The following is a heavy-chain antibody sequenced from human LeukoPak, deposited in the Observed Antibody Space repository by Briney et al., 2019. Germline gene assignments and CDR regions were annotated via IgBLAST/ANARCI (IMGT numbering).Heavy chain of an antibody. D-gene: IGHD5-18*01. CDR3: ARLFLGGYSYGRRKLNWFDP. CDR2: INHSGST. CDR1: GGSFSGYY. Sequence: SETLSLTCAVYGGSFSGYYWSWIRQPPGKGLEWIGEINHSGSTNYNPSLKSRVTISVDTSKNQFSLKLSSVTAADTAVYYCARLFLGGYSYGRRKLNWFDPWGQGTLVTVSS. V-gene: IGHV4-34*01. J-gene: IGHJ5*02.